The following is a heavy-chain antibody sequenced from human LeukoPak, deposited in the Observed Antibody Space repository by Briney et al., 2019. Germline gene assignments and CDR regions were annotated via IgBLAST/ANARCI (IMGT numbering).Heavy chain of an antibody. CDR1: GGSISSYY. CDR3: ARVYSSSWPDFDY. V-gene: IGHV4-39*07. J-gene: IGHJ4*02. Sequence: SETLSLTCTVSGGSISSYYWGWIRQPPGKGLEWIGSIYYSGSTYYNPSLKSRVTISVDTSKNQFSLKLSSVTAADTAVYYCARVYSSSWPDFDYWGQGTLVTVSS. CDR2: IYYSGST. D-gene: IGHD6-13*01.